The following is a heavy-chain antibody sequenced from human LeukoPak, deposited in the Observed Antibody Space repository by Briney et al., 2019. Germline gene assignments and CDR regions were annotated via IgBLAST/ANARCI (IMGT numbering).Heavy chain of an antibody. V-gene: IGHV3-66*04. CDR3: AKRAGSYAFDY. D-gene: IGHD1-26*01. J-gene: IGHJ4*02. CDR2: IYSGGST. CDR1: GFTVSSNY. Sequence: GGSLRLSCAASGFTVSSNYMSWVRQAPGKGLEWVSVIYSGGSTYYADSVKGRFTISRDNSKNTLYLQMNSLRAEDTAVYYCAKRAGSYAFDYWGQGTLVTVSS.